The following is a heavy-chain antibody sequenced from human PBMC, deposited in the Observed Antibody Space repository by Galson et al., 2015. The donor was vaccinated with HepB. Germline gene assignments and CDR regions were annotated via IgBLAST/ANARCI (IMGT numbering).Heavy chain of an antibody. D-gene: IGHD3-22*01. Sequence: SLRLSCAASGFTFSSYAMHWVRQAPGKGLEWVAVISYDGSNKYYADSVKGRFTISRDNSKNTLYLQMNSLRAEDTAVYYCARAHGEYYYDSSGYYLDYWGQGTLVTVSS. CDR3: ARAHGEYYYDSSGYYLDY. V-gene: IGHV3-30*04. CDR1: GFTFSSYA. CDR2: ISYDGSNK. J-gene: IGHJ4*02.